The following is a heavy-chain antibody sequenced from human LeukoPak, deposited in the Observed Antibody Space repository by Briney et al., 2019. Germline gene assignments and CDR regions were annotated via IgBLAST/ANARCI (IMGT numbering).Heavy chain of an antibody. D-gene: IGHD5-18*01. Sequence: SETLSLTCAVYGGSFSGCYWSWIRQPPGKGLEWIGEINHSGSTNYNPSLKSRVTISVDTSKNQFSLKLSPVTAADTAVYYCAWLRGYSYGYYYYGMDVWGQGTTVTVSS. V-gene: IGHV4-34*01. CDR1: GGSFSGCY. CDR3: AWLRGYSYGYYYYGMDV. J-gene: IGHJ6*02. CDR2: INHSGST.